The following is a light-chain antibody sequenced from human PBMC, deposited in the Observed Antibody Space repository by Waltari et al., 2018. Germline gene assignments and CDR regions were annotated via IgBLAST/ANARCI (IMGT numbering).Light chain of an antibody. V-gene: IGKV1-39*01. CDR1: QTMSNY. CDR2: DAS. CDR3: QQSYITPYT. J-gene: IGKJ2*01. Sequence: DIQMTQSPSSLSASVGDRVTITCRPSQTMSNYLNWYQHKTGKAPRLLISDASSWESGVPSRFIGSGSGTEFTLTISSLEPDDFATYYCQQSYITPYTFGQGTTLEIK.